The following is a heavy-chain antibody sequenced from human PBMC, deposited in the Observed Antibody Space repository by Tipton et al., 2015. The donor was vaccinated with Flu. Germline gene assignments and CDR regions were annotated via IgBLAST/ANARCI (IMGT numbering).Heavy chain of an antibody. J-gene: IGHJ3*01. Sequence: SLRLSCAASGFTFSYYTMNWVRRAPGKGLEWVASISGGDKYIFYADSVRGRFTISRDNAKDSLFLQMNSLRVEDTAVYYCVREPSGFYDRYEANAFDLWGGGTMPTVSS. V-gene: IGHV3-21*01. CDR1: GFTFSYYT. D-gene: IGHD3-22*01. CDR2: ISGGDKYI. CDR3: VREPSGFYDRYEANAFDL.